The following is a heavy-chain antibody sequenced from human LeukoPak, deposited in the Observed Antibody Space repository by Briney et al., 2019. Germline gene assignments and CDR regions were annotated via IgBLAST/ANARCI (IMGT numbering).Heavy chain of an antibody. CDR2: IYTSGST. V-gene: IGHV4-61*02. CDR1: GGSISSGRYY. D-gene: IGHD1-26*01. J-gene: IGHJ4*02. CDR3: ARDSPYSGNYSPIDY. Sequence: SETLSLTCSVSGGSISSGRYYWSWIRQPAGKGLEWSGRIYTSGSTNYNPSLKSRVTISVDTSKNQFSLKLSSVTAADTAVYYCARDSPYSGNYSPIDYWGQGTLVTVSS.